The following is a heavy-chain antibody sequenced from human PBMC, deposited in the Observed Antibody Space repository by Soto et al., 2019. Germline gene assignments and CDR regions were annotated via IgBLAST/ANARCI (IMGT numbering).Heavy chain of an antibody. D-gene: IGHD6-19*01. J-gene: IGHJ4*02. CDR2: INPNSGIS. V-gene: IGHV1-2*04. CDR3: ARTKYSSGTVPDY. CDR1: GYTFTDYY. Sequence: ASVKVSCKASGYTFTDYYTHWVRQAPGQGLEWMGWINPNSGISNFAQKFQGWVTMTRDTAISTAYMELSRLRSDDTAVYYCARTKYSSGTVPDYWGQGTLVTVSS.